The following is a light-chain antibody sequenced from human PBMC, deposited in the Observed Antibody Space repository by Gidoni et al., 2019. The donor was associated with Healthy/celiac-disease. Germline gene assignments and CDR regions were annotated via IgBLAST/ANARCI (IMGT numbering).Light chain of an antibody. V-gene: IGKV1-39*01. CDR2: AAS. Sequence: QMTQSPSSLSASVGDRVTITCRASQSISSYLNWYQQKPGKAPKLLIYAASSLQSGVTSRFSGSGSGTDFTLTVSSLQPEDFATYYCQQSYSTPGYTFGQGTKLEIK. CDR1: QSISSY. J-gene: IGKJ2*01. CDR3: QQSYSTPGYT.